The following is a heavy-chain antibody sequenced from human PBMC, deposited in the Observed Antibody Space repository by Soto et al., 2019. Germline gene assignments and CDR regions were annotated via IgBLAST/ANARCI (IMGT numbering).Heavy chain of an antibody. CDR1: GGTFSSYA. Sequence: QVQLVQSGAEVKKPGSSVTVSCKASGGTFSSYAISWVRQAPGQGLEWMGGIIPIFGTANYAQKFQGRVTLTADKSTSTAYMELSSLRSEDTAVYYCASDSQDRAAKAFDIWGQGTMVTVSS. D-gene: IGHD2-15*01. CDR2: IIPIFGTA. V-gene: IGHV1-69*06. J-gene: IGHJ3*02. CDR3: ASDSQDRAAKAFDI.